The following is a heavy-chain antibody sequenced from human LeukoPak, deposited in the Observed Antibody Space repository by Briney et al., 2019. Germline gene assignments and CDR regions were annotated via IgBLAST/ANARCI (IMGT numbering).Heavy chain of an antibody. CDR2: IWYDGSNK. CDR1: GFTFSSYG. Sequence: GGSLRLSCAASGFTFSSYGMHWVRQAPGQGLEWVAVIWYDGSNKYYADSVKGRFTISRDNSKNTLYLQMNSLRAEDTAVYYCARDWEVYSYGYGHFDYWGQGTLVTVSS. J-gene: IGHJ4*02. CDR3: ARDWEVYSYGYGHFDY. V-gene: IGHV3-33*01. D-gene: IGHD5-18*01.